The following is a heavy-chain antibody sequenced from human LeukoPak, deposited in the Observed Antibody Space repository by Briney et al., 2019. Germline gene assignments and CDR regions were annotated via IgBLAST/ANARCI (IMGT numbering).Heavy chain of an antibody. CDR3: ARNSCPSGSCYDNRGYFDY. J-gene: IGHJ4*02. D-gene: IGHD2-15*01. CDR2: IYTSGST. V-gene: IGHV4-61*02. CDR1: GGSLSSGIYY. Sequence: SETLSLTCTVSGGSLSSGIYYWRWLRQPAGRGLEWVGRIYTSGSTNYNPSLKSRITISVDTSKNQFSLKLSSATAADTAVYYCARNSCPSGSCYDNRGYFDYWGQGTLVTVSS.